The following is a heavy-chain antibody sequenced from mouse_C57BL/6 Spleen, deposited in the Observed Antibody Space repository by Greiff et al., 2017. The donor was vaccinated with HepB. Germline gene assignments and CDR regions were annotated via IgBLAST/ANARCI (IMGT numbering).Heavy chain of an antibody. CDR2: ISSGGSYT. D-gene: IGHD1-1*01. V-gene: IGHV5-6*01. CDR3: ARRYGSSLDY. J-gene: IGHJ2*01. CDR1: GFTFSSYG. Sequence: EVQRVESGGDLVKPGGSLKLSCAASGFTFSSYGMSWVRQTPDKRLEWVATISSGGSYTYYPDSVKGRFTISRDNAKNTLYLQMSSLKSEDTAMYYCARRYGSSLDYWGQGTTLTVSS.